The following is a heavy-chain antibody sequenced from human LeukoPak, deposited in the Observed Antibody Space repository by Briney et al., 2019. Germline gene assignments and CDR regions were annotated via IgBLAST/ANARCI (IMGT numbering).Heavy chain of an antibody. CDR2: ISSNGGST. Sequence: GGSLRLSCATSGFTFSSCAMHWVRQAPGKGLEYVSAISSNGGSTYYANSVKGRFTISRDNSKNTLYLQMGSLRAEDMAVYYCARASSGWYPGWFDPWGQGTLVTVSS. CDR3: ARASSGWYPGWFDP. J-gene: IGHJ5*02. V-gene: IGHV3-64*01. D-gene: IGHD6-19*01. CDR1: GFTFSSCA.